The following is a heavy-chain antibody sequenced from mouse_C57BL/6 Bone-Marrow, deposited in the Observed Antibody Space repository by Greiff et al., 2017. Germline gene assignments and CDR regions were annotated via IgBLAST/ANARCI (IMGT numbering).Heavy chain of an antibody. J-gene: IGHJ2*01. D-gene: IGHD1-1*02. CDR3: ARRGVAPIDY. V-gene: IGHV5-6*02. Sequence: EVMLVESGGDLVKPGGSLKLSCAASGFTFSSYGMSWVRQTPDKRLEWVATISSGGSYTYYPDSVKGRFTISRDNAKNTLYLQMSSLKSEDTAMYYCARRGVAPIDYWGQGTTLTVSS. CDR2: ISSGGSYT. CDR1: GFTFSSYG.